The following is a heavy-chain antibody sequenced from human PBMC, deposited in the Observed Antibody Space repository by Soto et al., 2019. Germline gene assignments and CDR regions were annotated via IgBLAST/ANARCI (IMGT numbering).Heavy chain of an antibody. CDR1: GFPFSDYY. J-gene: IGHJ4*02. Sequence: GGSLRLSCATSGFPFSDYYMSWIRQAPGKGLEWLSHISPKSTYSNYADSVKGRFTISRDNRENTLYLQMNSLRSDDTAIYYCVRDLGQQAYSFEYWGQGTVVTVSS. D-gene: IGHD6-13*01. CDR3: VRDLGQQAYSFEY. V-gene: IGHV3-11*06. CDR2: ISPKSTYS.